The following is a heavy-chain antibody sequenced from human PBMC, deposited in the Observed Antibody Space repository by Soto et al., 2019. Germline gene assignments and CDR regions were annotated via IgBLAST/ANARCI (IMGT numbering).Heavy chain of an antibody. D-gene: IGHD1-1*01. CDR3: ARGGYGDY. J-gene: IGHJ4*02. V-gene: IGHV1-18*01. Sequence: QVHLVQSGAEVKKPGASVKVSCKASGYTFTSYGITWVRQAPGQGLEWMGWISAHNGNTDYAQKPQARVIVTKKTPPGTAYRELRSRRPDDTAVYYCARGGYGDYWGQGALVTVSS. CDR1: GYTFTSYG. CDR2: ISAHNGNT.